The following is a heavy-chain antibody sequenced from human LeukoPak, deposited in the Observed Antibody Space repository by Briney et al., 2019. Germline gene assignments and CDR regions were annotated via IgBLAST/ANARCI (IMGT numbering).Heavy chain of an antibody. CDR2: ISYDGRNK. CDR3: AKAGVAPDDYFDY. D-gene: IGHD5-12*01. J-gene: IGHJ4*02. CDR1: GFTFSSYG. Sequence: GGSLRLSCAASGFTFSSYGMHWVRQAPGKGLEWVAVISYDGRNKNYADSVKGRFTISRDNSKNTLYLQMNSLRAEDTAVYYCAKAGVAPDDYFDYWGQGTLVTVSS. V-gene: IGHV3-30*18.